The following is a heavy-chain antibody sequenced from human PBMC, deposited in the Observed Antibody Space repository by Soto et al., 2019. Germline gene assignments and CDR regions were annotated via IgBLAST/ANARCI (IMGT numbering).Heavy chain of an antibody. V-gene: IGHV4-59*01. Sequence: SETMSLTCTVSSGSISSYYWSWIRQHPGKGLEWIGYIYYSGSTNYNPSLKSRVTISVDTSKNQFSLKLSSVTAADTAVYYCARDKAARPSNYYYYMDVWGKGTTVTVSS. D-gene: IGHD6-6*01. CDR2: IYYSGST. CDR3: ARDKAARPSNYYYYMDV. CDR1: SGSISSYY. J-gene: IGHJ6*03.